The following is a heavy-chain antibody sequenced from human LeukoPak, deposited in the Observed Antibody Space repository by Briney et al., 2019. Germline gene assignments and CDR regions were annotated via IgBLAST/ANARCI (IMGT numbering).Heavy chain of an antibody. CDR2: IYTSGST. V-gene: IGHV4-4*07. J-gene: IGHJ1*01. CDR1: GGSISSYY. D-gene: IGHD1-26*01. Sequence: ASETLSLTCTVSGGSISSYYWSWIRQPAGKGLEWIGRIYTSGSTNYNPSLKSRVTMSVDTSKNQLSLKLSSATAADTAVYYCARDRLMRGSYHFEYFQHWGQGTLVTVSS. CDR3: ARDRLMRGSYHFEYFQH.